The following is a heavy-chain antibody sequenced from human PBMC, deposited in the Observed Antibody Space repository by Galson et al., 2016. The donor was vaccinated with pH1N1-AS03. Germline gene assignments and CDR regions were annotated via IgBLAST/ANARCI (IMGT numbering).Heavy chain of an antibody. D-gene: IGHD1-26*01. J-gene: IGHJ4*02. Sequence: SVKVSCKASGGTFNSYAISWVRQDPGQGLEWMGGNIPIFGTANKAQRFQDRVTITADESTRTTYLELNNLRSEDTAVYYFASDGGYSNSHPMGYFDHWGQGTLVAVS. CDR3: ASDGGYSNSHPMGYFDH. V-gene: IGHV1-69*13. CDR2: NIPIFGTA. CDR1: GGTFNSYA.